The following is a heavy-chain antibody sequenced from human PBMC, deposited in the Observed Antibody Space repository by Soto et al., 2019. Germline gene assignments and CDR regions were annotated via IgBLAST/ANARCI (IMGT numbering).Heavy chain of an antibody. D-gene: IGHD2-15*01. CDR3: ARDPRPYCSGGSCPLGY. J-gene: IGHJ4*02. CDR2: IWYDGSNK. Sequence: GGSLRLSCAASGFTFSSYGMHWVRQAPGKGLEWVAVIWYDGSNKYYADSVKGRFTISRDNSKNTLYLQMNSLRAEDTAVYYCARDPRPYCSGGSCPLGYWGQGTLVTVSS. V-gene: IGHV3-33*01. CDR1: GFTFSSYG.